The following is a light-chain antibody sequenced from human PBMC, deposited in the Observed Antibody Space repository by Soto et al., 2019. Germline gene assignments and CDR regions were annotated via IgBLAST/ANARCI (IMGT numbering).Light chain of an antibody. CDR3: QQYNNWPWT. J-gene: IGKJ1*01. CDR1: QSVSSN. Sequence: EIVMTQSPATLSVSPGERATLSCRASQSVSSNLAWYQQKPGQAPRLLIYGASTRATGIPARFSGSGSGTDFTLNISSLQSEDFAVYYCQQYNNWPWTFGHGAKVELK. CDR2: GAS. V-gene: IGKV3-15*01.